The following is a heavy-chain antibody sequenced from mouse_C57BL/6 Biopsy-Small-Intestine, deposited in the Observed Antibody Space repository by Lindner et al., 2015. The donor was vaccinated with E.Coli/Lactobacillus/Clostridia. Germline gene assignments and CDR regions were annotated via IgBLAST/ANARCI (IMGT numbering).Heavy chain of an antibody. CDR3: AIYSNYFDY. Sequence: VQLQESGPELVKPGASVKISCKASGYSFTGYYMNWVKQSPEKSLEWIGEINPSTGGTTYNQKFKAKATLTVDKSSSTAYMQLKSLTSEGSAVYYCAIYSNYFDYWGQGTTLTVSS. V-gene: IGHV1-42*01. CDR1: GYSFTGYY. CDR2: INPSTGGT. J-gene: IGHJ2*01. D-gene: IGHD2-5*01.